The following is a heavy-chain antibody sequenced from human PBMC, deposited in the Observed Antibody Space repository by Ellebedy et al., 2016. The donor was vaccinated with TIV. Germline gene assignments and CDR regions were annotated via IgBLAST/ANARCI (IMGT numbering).Heavy chain of an antibody. V-gene: IGHV4-39*02. CDR2: IYYTGTA. D-gene: IGHD3-16*01. J-gene: IGHJ5*02. CDR1: GASISGSAHY. CDR3: MRVDPGGNWFDP. Sequence: MPSETLSLTCTVSGASISGSAHYWGWIRQPPGKRLEWIGAIYYTGTAYYNPSLKSRVTISVDTSKNHFSLRLNYVTAADTAVYYCMRVDPGGNWFDPWGQGTLVTVSS.